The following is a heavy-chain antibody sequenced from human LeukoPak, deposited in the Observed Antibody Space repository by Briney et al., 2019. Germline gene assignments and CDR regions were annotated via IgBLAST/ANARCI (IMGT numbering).Heavy chain of an antibody. J-gene: IGHJ5*02. CDR1: GGSISNYY. CDR3: TRFVYAIGNWFDP. V-gene: IGHV3-49*04. D-gene: IGHD2-8*01. CDR2: IRSKAYGGTT. Sequence: LSLTCTVSGGSISNYYWSWVRQAPGKGLEWVGFIRSKAYGGTTEYAASVKGRFTISRDDSKSIAYLQMNSLKTEDTAVYYCTRFVYAIGNWFDPWGQGTLVTVSS.